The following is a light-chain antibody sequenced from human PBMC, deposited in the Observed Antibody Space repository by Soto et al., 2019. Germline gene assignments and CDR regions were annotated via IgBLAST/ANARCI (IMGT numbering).Light chain of an antibody. J-gene: IGKJ1*01. CDR1: QSLVYSDGNAY. V-gene: IGKV2-30*01. Sequence: DVVLTQSPLSLPVTLGQPASISCRSSQSLVYSDGNAYLIWFHQRPGQSPRRLIFKVSNRDSGVPDRFSGSGAGSDFTLKISRVEAEDVGVYYCTQGSFWPWTFGQGTKVDIK. CDR3: TQGSFWPWT. CDR2: KVS.